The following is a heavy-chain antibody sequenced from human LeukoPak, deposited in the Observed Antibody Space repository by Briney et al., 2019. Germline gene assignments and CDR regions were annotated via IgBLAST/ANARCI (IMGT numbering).Heavy chain of an antibody. CDR2: INHSGST. Sequence: SETLSLTCAVYGGSFSGYYWSWIRQPPGKGLEWIGEINHSGSTNYNPSLKSRVTISVDTSKNQFSLKLSSVTAADTAVYYCARGRGRSYYYYYGMDVWGQGTTVTVSS. V-gene: IGHV4-34*01. CDR1: GGSFSGYY. J-gene: IGHJ6*02. CDR3: ARGRGRSYYYYYGMDV. D-gene: IGHD3-10*01.